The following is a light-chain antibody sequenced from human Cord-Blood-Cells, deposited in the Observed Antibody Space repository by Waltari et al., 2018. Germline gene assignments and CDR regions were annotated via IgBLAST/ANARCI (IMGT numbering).Light chain of an antibody. V-gene: IGKV3-20*01. CDR3: QQYGSSPPWT. Sequence: DIVLTQSPGTLSFSPGERATLSCRASQSVSSSYLAWYQQKPGQAPRLLIYGASSRATGIPDRFSGSGSGTDFTLTISRLEPGDFAVYYCQQYGSSPPWTFGQGTKVEIK. CDR1: QSVSSSY. CDR2: GAS. J-gene: IGKJ1*01.